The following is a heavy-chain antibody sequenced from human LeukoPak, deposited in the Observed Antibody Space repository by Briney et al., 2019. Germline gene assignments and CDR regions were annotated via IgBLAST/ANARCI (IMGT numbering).Heavy chain of an antibody. D-gene: IGHD3-10*01. J-gene: IGHJ3*02. CDR1: GFTFSSYA. V-gene: IGHV3-30-3*01. CDR2: ISYDGSNK. Sequence: PGRSLRLTCAASGFTFSSYAMHWVRQAPGKGLEWVAVISYDGSNKYYADSVKGRFTISRDNSKNTLHLQMNSLRAEDTAVYYCARLGDYDAFDIWGQGTMVTVSS. CDR3: ARLGDYDAFDI.